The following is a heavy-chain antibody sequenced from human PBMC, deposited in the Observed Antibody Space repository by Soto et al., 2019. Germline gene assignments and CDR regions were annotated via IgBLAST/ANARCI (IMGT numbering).Heavy chain of an antibody. CDR3: ARTTMTFYYFDF. CDR2: IEPSGGSR. Sequence: ASVKVSCKASGYTFTSYYMHWFRQAPGQGLEWMGVIEPSGGSRSYTQKFQGRVTMTRDTSTSTVYMELSSLRSEDTAVYYCARTTMTFYYFDFWGQGTLVTVSS. J-gene: IGHJ4*02. CDR1: GYTFTSYY. V-gene: IGHV1-46*01. D-gene: IGHD4-17*01.